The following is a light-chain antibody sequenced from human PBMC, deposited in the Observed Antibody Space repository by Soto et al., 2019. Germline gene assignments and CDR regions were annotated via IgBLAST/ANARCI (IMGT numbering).Light chain of an antibody. V-gene: IGKV1-5*03. J-gene: IGKJ1*01. Sequence: DIQMTQSPSTLSASVGDRVTITCRASQSISSWLAWYQQKPGKDPKLLIYKASSLESGVPSRFSGSGSGTEFTLTISSLKPDDFATYYCQQYNKYSWTFGQETKVEIK. CDR2: KAS. CDR3: QQYNKYSWT. CDR1: QSISSW.